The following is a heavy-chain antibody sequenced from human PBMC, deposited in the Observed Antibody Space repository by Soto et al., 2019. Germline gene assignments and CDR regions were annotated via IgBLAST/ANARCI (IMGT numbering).Heavy chain of an antibody. J-gene: IGHJ4*02. Sequence: SETLSLTCTVSGGSISSYYWSWIRQPPGKGLEWIGYIYYSGSTNYNPSLKSRVTISVDTSKNQFSLKLSSVTAADTAVYYCARHWARYSSSSFDYWGQGTLVTVSS. CDR1: GGSISSYY. D-gene: IGHD6-6*01. V-gene: IGHV4-59*08. CDR2: IYYSGST. CDR3: ARHWARYSSSSFDY.